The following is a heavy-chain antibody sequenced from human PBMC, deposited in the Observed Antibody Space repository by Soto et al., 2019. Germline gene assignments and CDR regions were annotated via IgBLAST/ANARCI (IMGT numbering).Heavy chain of an antibody. CDR2: ISAGGGNT. CDR3: VKHSEYQLLSWFDP. J-gene: IGHJ5*02. V-gene: IGHV3-23*01. D-gene: IGHD2-2*01. Sequence: WESGGGLAQPGGSLRLSCAASGFTFSTYAMSWVRQAPGKGLEWVSGISAGGGNTFYADSVRGRFTISRDNSKNSLDLQMSSLRAEDAALYFCVKHSEYQLLSWFDPWGQGTLVTVSS. CDR1: GFTFSTYA.